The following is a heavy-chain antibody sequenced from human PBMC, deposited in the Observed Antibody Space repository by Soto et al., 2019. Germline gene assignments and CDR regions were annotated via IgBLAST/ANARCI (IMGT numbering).Heavy chain of an antibody. CDR3: ARRTETNGWNGFGADKYYFDF. CDR1: GYTFTSYD. Sequence: ASVKVSCKASGYTFTSYDIYWVRQATGQGLEWMGWMNPNTGNSGYAQKFQGRVTMTSDTSISTAHMELSSLRSEDTAVYYCARRTETNGWNGFGADKYYFDFWGQGTLVTVSS. D-gene: IGHD1-1*01. J-gene: IGHJ4*02. CDR2: MNPNTGNS. V-gene: IGHV1-8*01.